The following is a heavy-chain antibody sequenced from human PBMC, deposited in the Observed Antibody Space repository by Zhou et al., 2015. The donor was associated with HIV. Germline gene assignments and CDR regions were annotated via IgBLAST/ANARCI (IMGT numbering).Heavy chain of an antibody. J-gene: IGHJ3*01. Sequence: LMQSGTEVTKPGSSVKVSCKASGGTFSGSDVSWVRQAPGQGLEWMGGITPMFDIKNYAQKFRARLKITVDKSTSAAYMELSSLTSEDAAVYFCARSSVNHDYAFDLWGQGTKVIVSS. CDR3: ARSSVNHDYAFDL. D-gene: IGHD3-22*01. CDR2: ITPMFDIK. CDR1: GGTFSGSD. V-gene: IGHV1-69*17.